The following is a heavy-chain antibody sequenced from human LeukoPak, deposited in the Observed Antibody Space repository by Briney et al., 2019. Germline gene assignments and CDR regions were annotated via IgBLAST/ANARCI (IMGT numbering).Heavy chain of an antibody. CDR3: AKDRGRQGIRGIIISYYFDY. Sequence: GGSLRLSCAASGFTFSSYWMHWVRQAPGKGLVWVSRINSDGSSTSYADSVKGRFTISRDNSKNTLYLQMSSLRAEDTAVYYCAKDRGRQGIRGIIISYYFDYWGQGTLVTVSS. CDR2: INSDGSST. CDR1: GFTFSSYW. J-gene: IGHJ4*02. V-gene: IGHV3-74*01. D-gene: IGHD3-10*01.